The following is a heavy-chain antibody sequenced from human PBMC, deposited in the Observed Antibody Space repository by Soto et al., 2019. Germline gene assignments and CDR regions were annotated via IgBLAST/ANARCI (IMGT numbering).Heavy chain of an antibody. J-gene: IGHJ5*02. D-gene: IGHD2-2*01. Sequence: SETLSLTCAVYGGSFSGYYWSWIRQPPGKGLEWIGEINHSGSTNYNPSLKSRVTISVDTSKNQFSLKLSSVTAADTAVYYCARGGGVVVPAATTNWFDPWGQGTLVTVSS. CDR1: GGSFSGYY. CDR3: ARGGGVVVPAATTNWFDP. CDR2: INHSGST. V-gene: IGHV4-34*01.